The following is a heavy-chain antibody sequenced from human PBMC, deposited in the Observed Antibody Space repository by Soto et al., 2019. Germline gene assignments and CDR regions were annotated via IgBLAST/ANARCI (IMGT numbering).Heavy chain of an antibody. CDR1: GFTFSSYA. J-gene: IGHJ6*02. D-gene: IGHD2-2*01. CDR2: ISYDGSNK. Sequence: QVQLVESGGGVVQPGRSLRLSCAASGFTFSSYAMHWVRQAPGKGLEWVAVISYDGSNKYYADSVKGRFTISRDNYKNTLYLQMNRLRAEDTAVYYCARNGGDCSSTSCYGYYYYGMDVWGQGTTVTVSS. CDR3: ARNGGDCSSTSCYGYYYYGMDV. V-gene: IGHV3-30-3*01.